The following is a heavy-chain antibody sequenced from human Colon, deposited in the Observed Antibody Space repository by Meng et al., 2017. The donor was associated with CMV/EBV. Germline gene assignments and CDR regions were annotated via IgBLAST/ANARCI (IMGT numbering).Heavy chain of an antibody. J-gene: IGHJ6*02. V-gene: IGHV1-2*02. D-gene: IGHD3-16*01. Sequence: ASAKDSCKASGDTFNGYYMHWVRQAPGQGLEWMGWINPNSGDTNYAQKFQGRVTMTRDTSMTTAYLELGSLRSDDTAVYYCAREGGGVRRQLYFYGLDVWGQGTTVTVSS. CDR2: INPNSGDT. CDR1: GDTFNGYY. CDR3: AREGGGVRRQLYFYGLDV.